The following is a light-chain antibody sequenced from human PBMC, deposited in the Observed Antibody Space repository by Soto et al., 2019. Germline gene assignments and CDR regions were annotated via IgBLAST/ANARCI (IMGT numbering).Light chain of an antibody. CDR3: QQRTNWPPLT. CDR2: EAS. Sequence: EIVLTQSPATLSLSPGERATLSCRARQSVSTYLAWYQQRPGQAPRLLIYEASNRATGIPARFSGSGSGTDFTLTISSLEPEDFAVYYCQQRTNWPPLTFGGGTKVEIK. J-gene: IGKJ4*01. V-gene: IGKV3-11*01. CDR1: QSVSTY.